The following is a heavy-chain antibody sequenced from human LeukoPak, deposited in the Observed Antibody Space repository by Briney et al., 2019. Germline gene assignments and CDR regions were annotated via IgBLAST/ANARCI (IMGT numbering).Heavy chain of an antibody. D-gene: IGHD5-12*01. CDR2: IYSSGST. J-gene: IGHJ4*02. Sequence: PSQTLSLTCTVSGGSISSGSYYWSWIRQPAGKGLEWIGRIYSSGSTNYNPSLKSRVAISGDTFKNQFSLRLGPVTAADTAVYYCARGGDAAPFDYWGLGTQVTVSS. CDR1: GGSISSGSYY. V-gene: IGHV4-61*02. CDR3: ARGGDAAPFDY.